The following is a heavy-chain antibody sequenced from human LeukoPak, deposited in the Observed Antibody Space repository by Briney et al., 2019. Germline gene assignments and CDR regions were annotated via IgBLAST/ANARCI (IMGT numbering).Heavy chain of an antibody. J-gene: IGHJ3*02. D-gene: IGHD6-13*01. CDR3: ARSDHNSWNAFDI. V-gene: IGHV1-8*01. CDR1: GYTFTSYD. Sequence: GASVKVSCKASGYTFTSYDINWVRQATGQGLEWMGWINPNSANTGYAQKFQGRVTITRDNSISTAYMELTSLRSEDTAVYYCARSDHNSWNAFDIWGQGTMVTVSS. CDR2: INPNSANT.